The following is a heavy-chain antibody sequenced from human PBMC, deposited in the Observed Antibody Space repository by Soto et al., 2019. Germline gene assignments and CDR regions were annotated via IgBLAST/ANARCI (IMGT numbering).Heavy chain of an antibody. CDR3: ARDSSGWASYYYYYMDV. V-gene: IGHV3-21*01. J-gene: IGHJ6*03. CDR2: ISSSSSYI. Sequence: GESLKISCAASGFTFSSYSMNWVRQAPGKGLEWVSSISSSSSYIYYADSVKGRFTISRDNAKNSLYLQMNSLRAEDTAVYYCARDSSGWASYYYYYMDVWGKGTTVTVSS. CDR1: GFTFSSYS. D-gene: IGHD6-19*01.